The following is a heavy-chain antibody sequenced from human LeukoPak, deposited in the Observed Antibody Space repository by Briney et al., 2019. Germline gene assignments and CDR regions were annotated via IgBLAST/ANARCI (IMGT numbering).Heavy chain of an antibody. CDR3: ARQAGHGYFDL. Sequence: SETLSLTCTVSGGSISSYYWSWIRQPPGKGLEWIGYIYYSGSTNYNPSLKSRVTISVDTSKNQFSLKLSSVTAADTAVYYCARQAGHGYFDLWGRGTLVTVSS. J-gene: IGHJ2*01. CDR2: IYYSGST. V-gene: IGHV4-59*08. CDR1: GGSISSYY.